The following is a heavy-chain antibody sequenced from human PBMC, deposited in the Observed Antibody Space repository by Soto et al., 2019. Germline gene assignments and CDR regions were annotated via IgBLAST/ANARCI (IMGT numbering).Heavy chain of an antibody. D-gene: IGHD6-25*01. Sequence: ASVKVSCKASGYTFTDYHIHWVRQAPGQGLEFMGWINANNGGAGSAQQFQGRVTVTRDTSITTVYMELSNLRSDDTAVYYCAREGGSETLQPAYNWFDTWGQGTLVTVSS. CDR1: GYTFTDYH. CDR2: INANNGGA. CDR3: AREGGSETLQPAYNWFDT. J-gene: IGHJ5*02. V-gene: IGHV1-2*02.